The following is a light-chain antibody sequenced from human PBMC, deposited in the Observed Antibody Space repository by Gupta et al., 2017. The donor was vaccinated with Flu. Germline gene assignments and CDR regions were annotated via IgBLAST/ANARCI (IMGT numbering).Light chain of an antibody. Sequence: QSALPQPASVSGSPGQSITLSCTGTSSDVGSYNLVSWYQHHPGEAPRVIIYQGNKRPSGVSNRFSGSKSGNTASLTISGLQTEDEGDYYGCSYAGSNTLIFGGGTKLTVL. CDR1: SSDVGSYNL. CDR2: QGN. J-gene: IGLJ2*01. V-gene: IGLV2-23*01. CDR3: CSYAGSNTLI.